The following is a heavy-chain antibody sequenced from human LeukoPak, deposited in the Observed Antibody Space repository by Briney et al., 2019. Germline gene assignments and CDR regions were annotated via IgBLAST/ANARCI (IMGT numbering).Heavy chain of an antibody. J-gene: IGHJ4*02. CDR3: ARVTAVAGTLLDY. CDR2: IIPILGIA. D-gene: IGHD6-19*01. CDR1: GGTFSSYA. V-gene: IGHV1-69*04. Sequence: SVKVSCKASGGTFSSYAISWVRQAPGQGLEWMGRIIPILGIANYAQKFQGRVTITADKSTNTAYMELSSLRSEDTAVYYCARVTAVAGTLLDYWGQGTLVTVSS.